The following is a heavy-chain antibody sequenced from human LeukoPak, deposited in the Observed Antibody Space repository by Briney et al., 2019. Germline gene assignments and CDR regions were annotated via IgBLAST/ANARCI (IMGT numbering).Heavy chain of an antibody. CDR3: AIGLHYSSSCWFDP. CDR1: GGSISSHY. V-gene: IGHV4-59*11. Sequence: SETLSLTCTVSGGSISSHYWSWIRQPPGKGLEWIGYIYYSGSANYNPSLKSRVTISVDTSKNQFSLKLSSVTAADTAVYYCAIGLHYSSSCWFDPWGQGTLVTVSS. D-gene: IGHD6-6*01. J-gene: IGHJ5*02. CDR2: IYYSGSA.